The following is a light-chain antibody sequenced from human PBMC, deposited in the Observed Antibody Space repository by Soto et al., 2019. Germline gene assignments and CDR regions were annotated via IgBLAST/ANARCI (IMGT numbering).Light chain of an antibody. CDR3: QQYGST. V-gene: IGKV3-20*01. J-gene: IGKJ3*01. Sequence: EIVLTQSPGTLSLSPGERATLSCRASQSVSSSYLAWYQQKPGQAPRLLIYGVSSRATGIPDRFSGSGSGTDFTLTISRLEPEDFAVYYCQQYGSTFGPGTKVDIK. CDR2: GVS. CDR1: QSVSSSY.